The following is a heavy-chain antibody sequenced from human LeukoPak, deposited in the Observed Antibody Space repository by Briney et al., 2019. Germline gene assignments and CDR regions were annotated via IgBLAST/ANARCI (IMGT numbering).Heavy chain of an antibody. CDR3: ARERQRWLFDY. CDR1: GFGFSTYD. CDR2: ISANGGST. V-gene: IGHV3-23*01. D-gene: IGHD5-24*01. J-gene: IGHJ4*02. Sequence: PGASLRLSCAASGFGFSTYDVSWVRQAPGKGPEWVTSISANGGSTYYVDSVKGRFTISRDNSRNTLYLQLNSLRAEDTAIYFCARERQRWLFDYWGQGTLVTVSS.